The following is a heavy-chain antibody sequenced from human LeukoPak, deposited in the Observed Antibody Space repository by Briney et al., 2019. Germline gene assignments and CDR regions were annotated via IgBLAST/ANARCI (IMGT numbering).Heavy chain of an antibody. Sequence: GGSLRLSCVISGFIPVHYWMTWVRQAPGKGLEWVANIKQDGSEKYYVDSVKGRFTISRDNAKNSLYLQMNSLRAEDTAVYYCAREGNSGSYRGRGNYWGQGTLVTVSS. CDR1: GFIPVHYW. CDR2: IKQDGSEK. D-gene: IGHD1-26*01. J-gene: IGHJ4*02. V-gene: IGHV3-7*01. CDR3: AREGNSGSYRGRGNY.